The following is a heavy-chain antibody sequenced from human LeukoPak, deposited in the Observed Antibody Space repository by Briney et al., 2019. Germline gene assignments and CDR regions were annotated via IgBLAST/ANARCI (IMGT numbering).Heavy chain of an antibody. CDR2: IYTSGST. CDR3: ARQPVYYYYGMDV. Sequence: PSETLSLTCTVSGGSISSGSYYWSWIRQPAGKGLEWIGRIYTSGSTNYNPSLKSRVTISVDTSKNQFSLKLGSVTAADTAVYYCARQPVYYYYGMDVWGQGTTVTVSS. D-gene: IGHD1-14*01. V-gene: IGHV4-61*02. J-gene: IGHJ6*02. CDR1: GGSISSGSYY.